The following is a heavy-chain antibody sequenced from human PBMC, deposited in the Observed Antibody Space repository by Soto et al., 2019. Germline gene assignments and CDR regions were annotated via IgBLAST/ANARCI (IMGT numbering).Heavy chain of an antibody. CDR3: ARRFEYFHL. J-gene: IGHJ1*01. Sequence: SETLSLTCTVSGGSITSSSHYWGWIRQPPGKGLEWIGSIYYSGSTYYNPSLKSRVTISVDTSKNQFSLKLSSVTAADTAVYYCARRFEYFHLWGQGTLVTVSS. CDR2: IYYSGST. CDR1: GGSITSSSHY. V-gene: IGHV4-39*01.